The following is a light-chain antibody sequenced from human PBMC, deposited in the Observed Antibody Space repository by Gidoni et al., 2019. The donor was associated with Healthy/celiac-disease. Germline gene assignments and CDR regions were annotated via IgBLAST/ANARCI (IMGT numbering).Light chain of an antibody. J-gene: IGKJ4*01. Sequence: EIVLTQSPATLSLSPGERATLSCRASQSVSSYLAWYQQKPGQAPRLLIYDASNRATGIPARFSGSGSGTDFTLTSSSLVPEDLAVYYCQQRSNWPLTFXGXTKVEVK. CDR3: QQRSNWPLT. CDR2: DAS. V-gene: IGKV3-11*01. CDR1: QSVSSY.